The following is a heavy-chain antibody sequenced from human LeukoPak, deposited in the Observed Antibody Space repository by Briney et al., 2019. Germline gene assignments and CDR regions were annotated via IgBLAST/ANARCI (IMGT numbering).Heavy chain of an antibody. V-gene: IGHV3-73*01. D-gene: IGHD6-13*01. Sequence: GGSLRLSCAASGFTFSGSAMHWVRQASGKGLEWVGRIRSKANSYATASAASVKGRFTISRDDSKNTAYLQMNSLQTEDTAVYYCTRHGGAAGPYDGFDIWGQGTMVTVS. CDR2: IRSKANSYAT. CDR1: GFTFSGSA. J-gene: IGHJ3*02. CDR3: TRHGGAAGPYDGFDI.